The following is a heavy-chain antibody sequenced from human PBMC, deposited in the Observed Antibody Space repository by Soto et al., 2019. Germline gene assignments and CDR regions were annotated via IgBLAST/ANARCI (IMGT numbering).Heavy chain of an antibody. V-gene: IGHV1-46*01. CDR1: GYTFTSYY. J-gene: IGHJ4*02. Sequence: ASVKVSCKASGYTFTSYYMHWVRQAPGQGLEWMGIINPSGGSTSYAQKFQGRVTMTRDTSTSTVYMELSSLRSEDTAVYYCTIVGPSGNYSGSSRDYWGQGTLVTVSS. D-gene: IGHD1-26*01. CDR2: INPSGGST. CDR3: TIVGPSGNYSGSSRDY.